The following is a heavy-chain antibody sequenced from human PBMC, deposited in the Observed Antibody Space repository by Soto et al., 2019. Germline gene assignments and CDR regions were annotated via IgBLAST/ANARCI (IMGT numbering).Heavy chain of an antibody. CDR3: ARGWRFDP. D-gene: IGHD1-1*01. V-gene: IGHV4-34*01. CDR2: INHSGTT. J-gene: IGHJ5*02. CDR1: GGSFSGYQ. Sequence: SETLSLISGVYGGSFSGYQWNWIRQSPGQGLEWIGEINHSGTTKYNPSLESRINLSVDTSKKQFSLKMFSVTAADTAIYYCARGWRFDPWGQGTETTVST.